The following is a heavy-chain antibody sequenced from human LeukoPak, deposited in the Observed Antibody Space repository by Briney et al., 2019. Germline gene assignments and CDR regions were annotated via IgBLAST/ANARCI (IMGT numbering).Heavy chain of an antibody. V-gene: IGHV1-2*02. D-gene: IGHD2-15*01. CDR3: ASLGYCSGGSCYLGRNWFDP. Sequence: ASVKVSCKASGYTFTGYYMHWVRQAPGQGLEWVGWINPNSGGTNYAQKFQGRVTMTRDTSISTAYMELSRLRSDDTAVYYCASLGYCSGGSCYLGRNWFDPWGQGTLVTVSS. CDR2: INPNSGGT. J-gene: IGHJ5*02. CDR1: GYTFTGYY.